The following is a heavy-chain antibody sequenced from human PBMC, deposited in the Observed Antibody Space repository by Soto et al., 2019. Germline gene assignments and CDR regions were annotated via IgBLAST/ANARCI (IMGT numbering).Heavy chain of an antibody. CDR1: GYTFTNYY. D-gene: IGHD4-4*01. V-gene: IGHV1-46*03. CDR2: INPNGGST. J-gene: IGHJ3*01. Sequence: QVQLVQSGAEVKKPGASVRVSCKASGYTFTNYYIDWVRQAPGQGLEWMGIINPNGGSTMYAQKFQGRVTMTRDTSTSTVYMELSSLRSEDTAVYYCARAVWITVTNRLNDVFDVWGQGTMVTVSS. CDR3: ARAVWITVTNRLNDVFDV.